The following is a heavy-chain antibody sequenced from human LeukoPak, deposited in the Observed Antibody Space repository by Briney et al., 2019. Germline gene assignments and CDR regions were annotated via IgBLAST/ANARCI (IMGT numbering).Heavy chain of an antibody. D-gene: IGHD3/OR15-3a*01. CDR2: ISYDGSNK. V-gene: IGHV3-30*18. CDR3: AKSPLLTEDYYFDC. J-gene: IGHJ4*02. Sequence: GGSLRLSCAASGFTFSSYGMHWVRQAPGKGLEWVAVISYDGSNKYYADSVKGRFTISGDNSKNTLYLQMNSLRAEDTAVYYCAKSPLLTEDYYFDCWGQGTLATVSS. CDR1: GFTFSSYG.